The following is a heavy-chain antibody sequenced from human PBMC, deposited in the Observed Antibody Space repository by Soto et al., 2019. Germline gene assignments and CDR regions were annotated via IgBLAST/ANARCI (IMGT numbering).Heavy chain of an antibody. CDR1: GFTFSSYG. V-gene: IGHV3-33*01. CDR3: ARQGWADIPAAMIYYYYMDV. D-gene: IGHD2-2*01. J-gene: IGHJ6*03. Sequence: PGGSLKLSCAASGFTFSSYGMHWVRQAPGKGLEWVEVIWYDGSNKYYADSVKGRFTISRDNSKSTLYLQMNSLRAEDTAVYYCARQGWADIPAAMIYYYYMDVWGKGTTVTVSS. CDR2: IWYDGSNK.